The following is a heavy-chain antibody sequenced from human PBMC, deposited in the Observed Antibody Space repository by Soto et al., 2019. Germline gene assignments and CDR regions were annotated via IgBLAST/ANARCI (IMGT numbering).Heavy chain of an antibody. CDR2: IYPGDSDT. D-gene: IGHD6-13*01. J-gene: IGHJ6*02. CDR3: ARHVRAAAGYYYYYYGMDV. V-gene: IGHV5-51*01. CDR1: GYSFTSYW. Sequence: GASVKISCEGSGYSFTSYWIGWLRQMPGKGLERLGIIYPGDSDTRYSPSFQGRVTISADKSISTAYLQWSRLKASDAAMYYCARHVRAAAGYYYYYYGMDVWGQGTTVTVSS.